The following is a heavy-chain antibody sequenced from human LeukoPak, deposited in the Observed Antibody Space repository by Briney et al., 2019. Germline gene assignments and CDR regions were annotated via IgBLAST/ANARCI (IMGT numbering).Heavy chain of an antibody. V-gene: IGHV1-69*05. CDR3: ARVPHYYDSSGYYSDY. J-gene: IGHJ4*02. CDR2: IIPIFGTA. Sequence: GASVKVSCKASGGTFSSYAISWVRQAPGQGLEWMGGIIPIFGTANYAQKFQGRVTITTDESTSTAYMELSSLRSEDTAVYYCARVPHYYDSSGYYSDYWGQGTLVTVSS. D-gene: IGHD3-22*01. CDR1: GGTFSSYA.